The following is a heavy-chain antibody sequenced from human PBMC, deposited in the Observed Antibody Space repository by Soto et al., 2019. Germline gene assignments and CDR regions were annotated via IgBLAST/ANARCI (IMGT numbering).Heavy chain of an antibody. Sequence: EVQLVESGGDLVKPGGSLRLSCAVSGFTFSNAWITWVRQAPGKGLEWVGRIKSKADGETTDYAEPVKGRFSISGDDSKNMLYLQMNSLKTEDTAVYYCTTQYYYDSSGSLLDWGQGTLVTVSS. CDR3: TTQYYYDSSGSLLD. J-gene: IGHJ4*02. D-gene: IGHD3-22*01. CDR2: IKSKADGETT. V-gene: IGHV3-15*01. CDR1: GFTFSNAW.